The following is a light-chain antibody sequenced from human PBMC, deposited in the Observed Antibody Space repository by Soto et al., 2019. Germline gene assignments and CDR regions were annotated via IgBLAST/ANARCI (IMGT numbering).Light chain of an antibody. Sequence: QSVLTQPRSVSGSPGQSVTISCTGTSSDVGGYNYVSWYQQHPGKAPKLIIYNVSKRPSGVPDRFSGSKSGNTASLTISGLQAEDEADYYCCSYAGNYTLVFGGGTKVTVL. CDR3: CSYAGNYTLV. J-gene: IGLJ2*01. CDR1: SSDVGGYNY. V-gene: IGLV2-11*01. CDR2: NVS.